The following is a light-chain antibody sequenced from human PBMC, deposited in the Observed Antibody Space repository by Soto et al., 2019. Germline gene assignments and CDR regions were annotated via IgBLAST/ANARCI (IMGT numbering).Light chain of an antibody. CDR1: KIGSKR. CDR2: YDS. J-gene: IGLJ1*01. CDR3: QLWAITSNHDV. V-gene: IGLV3-21*04. Sequence: SYELTQPPSVSVAPEQTARITCGGDKIGSKRVHWYRQKPGQAPVLVIYYDSDRPSGIPERFSGSNSGNTATLTINRVEAGDEDDYYCQLWAITSNHDVFGTGTKLTVL.